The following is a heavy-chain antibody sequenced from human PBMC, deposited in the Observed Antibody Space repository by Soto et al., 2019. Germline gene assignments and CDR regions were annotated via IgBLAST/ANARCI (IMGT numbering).Heavy chain of an antibody. CDR1: GFTFSSYW. CDR2: IKQDGSEK. Sequence: EVQLVESGGGLVQPGGSLRLSCAASGFTFSSYWMSWVRQAPGKGLEWVANIKQDGSEKYYVDSVKGRFTISRDNAKNSLYLQMNNLRAEDTAVYYCARGDYDILTGYYTEGWFDPWGQGTLVTVSS. CDR3: ARGDYDILTGYYTEGWFDP. J-gene: IGHJ5*02. V-gene: IGHV3-7*01. D-gene: IGHD3-9*01.